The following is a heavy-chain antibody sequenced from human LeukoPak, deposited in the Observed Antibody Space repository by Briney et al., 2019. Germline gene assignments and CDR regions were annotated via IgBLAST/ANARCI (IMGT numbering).Heavy chain of an antibody. Sequence: PSETLSLTCTVSGYSISSGYYWGWIRQPPGKGLEWIGSIYHSGSTYYNPSLKSRVTISVDTSKNQFSLKLSSVTAADTAVYYCARGTGFDWLTYYYGMDVWGQGTTVTVSS. D-gene: IGHD3-9*01. J-gene: IGHJ6*02. V-gene: IGHV4-38-2*02. CDR1: GYSISSGYY. CDR3: ARGTGFDWLTYYYGMDV. CDR2: IYHSGST.